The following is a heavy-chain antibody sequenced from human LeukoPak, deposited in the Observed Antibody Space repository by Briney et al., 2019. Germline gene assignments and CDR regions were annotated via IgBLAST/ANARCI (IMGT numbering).Heavy chain of an antibody. Sequence: SETLSLTCAVYGGSFSGYYWSWIRQPPGKGLEWIGEINHSGSTNYNPSLKSRVTISVDTSKNQFSLKLSSVTAADTAVYYCARGGRDIDYWGQGTLVTVSS. J-gene: IGHJ4*02. CDR1: GGSFSGYY. CDR3: ARGGRDIDY. CDR2: INHSGST. V-gene: IGHV4-34*01. D-gene: IGHD1-26*01.